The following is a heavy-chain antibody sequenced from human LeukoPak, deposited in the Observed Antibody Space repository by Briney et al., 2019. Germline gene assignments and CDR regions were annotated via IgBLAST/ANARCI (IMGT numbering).Heavy chain of an antibody. V-gene: IGHV4-34*01. D-gene: IGHD6-13*01. CDR1: GGSFSGYY. J-gene: IGHJ4*02. CDR2: INHSGST. Sequence: PSETLSLTCAVYGGSFSGYYWSWIRQPPGKGLEWIGEINHSGSTNYNPSLKSRVTISVDTSKNQFSLKLSSVTAADTAVYYCARWYSSSRYQRPFDYWGQGTLVTVSS. CDR3: ARWYSSSRYQRPFDY.